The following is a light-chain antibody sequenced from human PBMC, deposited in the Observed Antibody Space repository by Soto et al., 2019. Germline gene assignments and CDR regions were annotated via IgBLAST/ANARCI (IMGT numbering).Light chain of an antibody. V-gene: IGLV2-14*01. CDR3: SSYTAASALYV. CDR1: SSDVGGYNY. CDR2: DVS. Sequence: QSALTQPASVSGSPGQSITISCTGTSSDVGGYNYVSWYQQHPGKDPKLMIYDVSKRPSGVSNRFSGSKSGNTASLTISGLQDEDEAAYYYSSYTAASALYVFGTGTKLTVL. J-gene: IGLJ1*01.